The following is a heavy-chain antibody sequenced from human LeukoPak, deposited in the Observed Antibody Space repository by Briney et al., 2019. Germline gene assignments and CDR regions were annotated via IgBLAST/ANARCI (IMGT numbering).Heavy chain of an antibody. CDR2: IYYSGST. CDR3: ARLEGGDYGFSCFDY. Sequence: SETLSLTCTVSGGSISSSSYYWGWIRQPPGKGLEWIGSIYYSGSTYYNPSLKSRVTISVDTSKNQFSLKLSSVTAADTAVYDCARLEGGDYGFSCFDYWGQGTLVTVSS. V-gene: IGHV4-39*01. CDR1: GGSISSSSYY. J-gene: IGHJ4*02. D-gene: IGHD4-17*01.